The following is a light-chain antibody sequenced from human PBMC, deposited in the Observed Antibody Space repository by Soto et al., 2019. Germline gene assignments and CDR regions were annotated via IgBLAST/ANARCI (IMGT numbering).Light chain of an antibody. V-gene: IGKV3-15*01. Sequence: EIVLTQSPATLSVSPGERATLSCRASQSISTLLAWYQQKLGQAPRLLIYSASTRATGIPARFSGSGSGADFTLPISTLQSEDLAVYYCKKYYDWPFPFGKGTR. CDR2: SAS. CDR3: KKYYDWPFP. CDR1: QSISTL. J-gene: IGKJ5*01.